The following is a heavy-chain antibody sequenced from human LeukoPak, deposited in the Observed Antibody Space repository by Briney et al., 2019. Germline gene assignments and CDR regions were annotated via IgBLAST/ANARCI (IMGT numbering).Heavy chain of an antibody. J-gene: IGHJ6*02. Sequence: SLRLSCAASGFTFDDYAMQWVRQAPGKGLEWVSGISWNSGSIGYADSVKGRFTISRDNAKNSLYLQMNSLRAEDTALYYCATPRLPYYYYGMDVWGQGTTVTVSS. CDR1: GFTFDDYA. CDR2: ISWNSGSI. D-gene: IGHD2-15*01. V-gene: IGHV3-9*01. CDR3: ATPRLPYYYYGMDV.